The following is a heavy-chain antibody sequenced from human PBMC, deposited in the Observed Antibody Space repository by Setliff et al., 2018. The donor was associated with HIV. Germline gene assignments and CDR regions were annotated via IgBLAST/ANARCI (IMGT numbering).Heavy chain of an antibody. V-gene: IGHV4-4*09. Sequence: PSETLSLTCTVSGGPISTSYWNWIRQPPGKGLEWIAYIYISGTTNYNPSLKSRVTMSVDTSKNQFSLRLTSVTAADTAVYYCARHSPSDYWGQGTLVTVSS. CDR1: GGPISTSY. J-gene: IGHJ4*02. CDR2: IYISGTT. CDR3: ARHSPSDY.